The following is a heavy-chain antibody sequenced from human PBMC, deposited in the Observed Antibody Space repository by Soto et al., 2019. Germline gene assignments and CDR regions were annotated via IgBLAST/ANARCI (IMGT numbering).Heavy chain of an antibody. CDR2: IIPLVEMA. V-gene: IGHV1-69*02. D-gene: IGHD3-10*01. J-gene: IGHJ2*01. CDR1: GGTLTSYT. Sequence: QVQLVQSGPEVKKPGSSVKVSCTASGGTLTSYTINWVRQAPGQGLEWMGRIIPLVEMANYAQKFQGRITITAHTSTSAPYMELSSLRSEDTAVYYCARGDTSFDIWGRGTLITVSS. CDR3: ARGDTSFDI.